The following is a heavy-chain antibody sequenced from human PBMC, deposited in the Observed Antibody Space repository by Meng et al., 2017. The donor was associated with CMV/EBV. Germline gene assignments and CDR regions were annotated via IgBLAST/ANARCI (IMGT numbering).Heavy chain of an antibody. D-gene: IGHD6-6*01. CDR3: AKGLGGSSSTYYYYGMDV. CDR2: INWDGGST. J-gene: IGHJ6*02. Sequence: GGSLRLSCAASGFTFDAYTMHWVRQAPGKGLEWFSLINWDGGSTYYADPVKGRFTTSRDNSKNSLYLQMNGLRTEDTALYYCAKGLGGSSSTYYYYGMDVWGQGTTVTVSS. V-gene: IGHV3-43*01. CDR1: GFTFDAYT.